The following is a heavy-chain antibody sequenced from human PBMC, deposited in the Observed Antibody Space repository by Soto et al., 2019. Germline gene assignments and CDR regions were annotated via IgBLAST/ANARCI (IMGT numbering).Heavy chain of an antibody. D-gene: IGHD3-10*01. V-gene: IGHV4-59*01. CDR2: MYYSGST. CDR3: ARDIGSGTNYFGC. J-gene: IGHJ4*01. CDR1: GGSICYYC. Sequence: PSETLSFTCTVCGGSICYYCWSWIGQPPGKGLEWICYMYYSGSTNYNPSLKSRVTISVDTSKNQFSLKLSSVTGANKAVYYCARDIGSGTNYFGCWGHGTLVTVSS.